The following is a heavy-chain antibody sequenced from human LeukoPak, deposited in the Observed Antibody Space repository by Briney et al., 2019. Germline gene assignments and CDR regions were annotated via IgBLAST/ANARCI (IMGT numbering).Heavy chain of an antibody. CDR1: GFTFSSYA. Sequence: GGSLRLSCAASGFTFSSYAMSWVRQAPGKGLEWVSAISGSGGSTYYADSVKGRFTISRDNSKNTLYLQMNSLRAEDTAVYYCAKLSRSTNIAAAGPYYYYGMDVWGQGTTVTVSS. D-gene: IGHD6-13*01. V-gene: IGHV3-23*01. CDR3: AKLSRSTNIAAAGPYYYYGMDV. J-gene: IGHJ6*02. CDR2: ISGSGGST.